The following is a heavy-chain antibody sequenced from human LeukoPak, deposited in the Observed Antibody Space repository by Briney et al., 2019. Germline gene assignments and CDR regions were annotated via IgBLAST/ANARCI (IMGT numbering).Heavy chain of an antibody. CDR3: ARERTTIVSGTTIGAY. D-gene: IGHD2/OR15-2a*01. CDR1: GFTFSDYY. Sequence: GGSLRLSCAASGFTFSDYYMIWIRQAPGKGLESVSYIPISGSTIYYADSVKGRFTFSRDNAKNSLFLQMNSLTADDTAVYYCARERTTIVSGTTIGAYWGQGTLVTVSS. V-gene: IGHV3-11*04. J-gene: IGHJ4*02. CDR2: IPISGSTI.